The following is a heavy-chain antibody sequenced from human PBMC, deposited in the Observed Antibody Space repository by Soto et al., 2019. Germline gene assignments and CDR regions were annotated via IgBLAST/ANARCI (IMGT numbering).Heavy chain of an antibody. CDR1: GFTFSSYA. CDR2: ISGSGGST. CDR3: AKDPAKGYDSSGRQVNFDY. V-gene: IGHV3-23*01. J-gene: IGHJ4*02. Sequence: GGSLRLSCAASGFTFSSYAMSWVRQAPGKGLEWVSAISGSGGSTYYADSVKGRFTISRDNSKNTLYLQMNSLRAEDTAVYYCAKDPAKGYDSSGRQVNFDYWGQGTLVTVSS. D-gene: IGHD3-22*01.